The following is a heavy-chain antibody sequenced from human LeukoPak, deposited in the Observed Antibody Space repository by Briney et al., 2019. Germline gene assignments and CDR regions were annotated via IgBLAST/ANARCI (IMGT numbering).Heavy chain of an antibody. Sequence: GGSLRLSCAASGFTFSSYGMHWVRQAPGKGLEWVAVIWYDGSNKYYADSVKGRFTISRDNSKNTLYLQMNSLRAEDTAVYYCARESYYGSGSKNQRPDLDYWGQGTLVTVSS. J-gene: IGHJ4*02. V-gene: IGHV3-33*01. CDR1: GFTFSSYG. CDR2: IWYDGSNK. CDR3: ARESYYGSGSKNQRPDLDY. D-gene: IGHD3-10*01.